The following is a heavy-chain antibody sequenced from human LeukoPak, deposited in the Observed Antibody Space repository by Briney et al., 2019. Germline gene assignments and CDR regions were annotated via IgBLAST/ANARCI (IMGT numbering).Heavy chain of an antibody. J-gene: IGHJ4*02. CDR1: GFTFSSYW. Sequence: GGSLRLSCAASGFTFSSYWMHWVRQAPGKGLGWVSRINSDGSSTSYADSVKGRFTISRDNAKNTLYLQMNSLRAEDTAVYYCAGSGSYLFDYWGQGTLVTVSS. D-gene: IGHD3-10*01. CDR2: INSDGSST. CDR3: AGSGSYLFDY. V-gene: IGHV3-74*01.